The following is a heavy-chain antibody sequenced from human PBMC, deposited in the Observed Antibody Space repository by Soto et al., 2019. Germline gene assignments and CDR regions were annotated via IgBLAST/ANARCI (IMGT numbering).Heavy chain of an antibody. Sequence: QVELQQSGPRLVKPSETLSLTCSVSSGPSSSHNWGWIRQSPGRGLEWIGYVYYTGGTSYNPSLRSRFALSPDTSTNPIPLTLSSVTAAATAVYYCVRQGIGPLHGLVDVWGQGTTVSVSS. D-gene: IGHD3-10*01. CDR2: VYYTGGT. CDR3: VRQGIGPLHGLVDV. J-gene: IGHJ6*02. CDR1: SGPSSSHN. V-gene: IGHV4-59*08.